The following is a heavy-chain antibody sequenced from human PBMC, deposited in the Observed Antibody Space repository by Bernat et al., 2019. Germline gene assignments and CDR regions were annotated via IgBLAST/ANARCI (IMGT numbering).Heavy chain of an antibody. V-gene: IGHV1-18*01. D-gene: IGHD3-16*02. CDR1: GYTFTSYG. CDR2: ISAYNGNT. J-gene: IGHJ4*02. CDR3: ARPHYDYIWGSYRD. Sequence: QVQLVQSGGEVKKPGASVKVSCKASGYTFTSYGITWVRQAPGQGLEWMGWISAYNGNTDYAQNLQARITMTTDTSTSTAYMELRSLRSDDTAVYYCARPHYDYIWGSYRDWGQGTLVTVSS.